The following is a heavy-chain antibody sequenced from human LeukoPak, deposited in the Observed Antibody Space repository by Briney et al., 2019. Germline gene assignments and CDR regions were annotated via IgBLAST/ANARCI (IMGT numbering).Heavy chain of an antibody. V-gene: IGHV3-23*01. D-gene: IGHD3-10*01. J-gene: IGHJ5*02. Sequence: GGSLRLSCAASGFTFSSYAMSWVRQAPGKGLEWVSAISGSGGSTYYADSVKGWFTISRDNSKNTLYLQMNSLRAEDTAVYYCAKAPTMVRGVIIGNWFDPWGQGTLVTVSS. CDR3: AKAPTMVRGVIIGNWFDP. CDR1: GFTFSSYA. CDR2: ISGSGGST.